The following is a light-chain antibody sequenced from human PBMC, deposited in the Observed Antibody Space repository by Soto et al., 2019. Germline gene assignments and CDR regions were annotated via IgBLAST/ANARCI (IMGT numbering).Light chain of an antibody. CDR3: QQYNNWSWT. CDR2: GAS. Sequence: IVMTHSPATLSVSPGERATLSCRASQSVSSNLAWYQQKPGQAPRLLIYGASTRATGIPARFSGSGSGTEFTLTISSMQSEDFAVYYCQQYNNWSWTFGQGTKVDIK. J-gene: IGKJ1*01. V-gene: IGKV3-15*01. CDR1: QSVSSN.